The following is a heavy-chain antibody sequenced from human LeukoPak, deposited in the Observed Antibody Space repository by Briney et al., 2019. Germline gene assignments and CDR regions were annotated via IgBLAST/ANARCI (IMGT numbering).Heavy chain of an antibody. D-gene: IGHD5-12*01. CDR3: ARGRDGYNPTADY. V-gene: IGHV1-2*02. CDR2: INPNSGGT. Sequence: ASVKVSCKASGYTFTGYYMHWVRQAPGQGLEWMGWINPNSGGTNYAQKFQGGVTMTRDTSISTAYMELSRLRSDDTAVYYCARGRDGYNPTADYWGQGTLVTVSS. CDR1: GYTFTGYY. J-gene: IGHJ4*02.